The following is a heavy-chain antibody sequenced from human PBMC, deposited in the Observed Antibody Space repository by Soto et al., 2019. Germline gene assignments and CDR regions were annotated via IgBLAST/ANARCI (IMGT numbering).Heavy chain of an antibody. D-gene: IGHD4-17*01. CDR1: GFTFSTSG. J-gene: IGHJ3*02. Sequence: DVQLLESGGGLVQPGGSLRLSCAASGFTFSTSGMSWVRQAPGKGLEWVSSISGSGDYTNYADSVKGRFTISRDNSKNTLYLQINCLTAEATAVYYCANHGGFDIWGQGTMVAVSS. CDR3: ANHGGFDI. CDR2: ISGSGDYT. V-gene: IGHV3-23*01.